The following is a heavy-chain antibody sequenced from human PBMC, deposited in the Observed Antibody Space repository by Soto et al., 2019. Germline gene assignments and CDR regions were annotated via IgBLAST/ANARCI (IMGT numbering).Heavy chain of an antibody. V-gene: IGHV1-2*02. CDR3: AREDAERATRFLDY. J-gene: IGHJ4*02. D-gene: IGHD2-21*01. CDR2: TSPSSLAT. Sequence: GASVKVSCKASGYTFAGYYIHWVRQAPGQGLEWMGWTSPSSLATNYARRFQGRVTMGRDRATSTVYMELSRLRSEDTAVYYCAREDAERATRFLDYWGQGTVVTVSS. CDR1: GYTFAGYY.